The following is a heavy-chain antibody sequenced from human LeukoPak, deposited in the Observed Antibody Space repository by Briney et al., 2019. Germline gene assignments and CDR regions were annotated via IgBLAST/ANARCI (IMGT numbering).Heavy chain of an antibody. CDR2: IYHSGST. CDR1: GGSISSGGYY. D-gene: IGHD7-27*01. J-gene: IGHJ4*02. CDR3: ARELPGDRGYYFDY. Sequence: PSETLSLTCTVSGGSISSGGYYWSWIRQPPGKGLEWIGYIYHSGSTYYNPSLKSRVTISVDRSRNQFSLKLSSVTAADTAVYYCARELPGDRGYYFDYWGQGTLVTVSS. V-gene: IGHV4-30-2*01.